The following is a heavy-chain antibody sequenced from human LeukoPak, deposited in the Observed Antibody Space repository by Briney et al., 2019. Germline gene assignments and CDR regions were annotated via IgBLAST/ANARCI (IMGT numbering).Heavy chain of an antibody. Sequence: SETLSLTCAVYGGSLSGYYWSWIRQPPGKGLEWIGEINHSGSTNYNPSLKSRVTISVDTSKNQFSLKLSSVTAADSAVYYCARTPDYYDSSGTFDYWGQGTLVTVSS. D-gene: IGHD3-22*01. CDR2: INHSGST. CDR3: ARTPDYYDSSGTFDY. V-gene: IGHV4-34*01. J-gene: IGHJ4*02. CDR1: GGSLSGYY.